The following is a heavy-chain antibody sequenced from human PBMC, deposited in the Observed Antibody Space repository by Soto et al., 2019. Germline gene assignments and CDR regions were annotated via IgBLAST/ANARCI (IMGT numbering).Heavy chain of an antibody. D-gene: IGHD3-22*01. V-gene: IGHV4-34*01. CDR2: INHSGST. J-gene: IGHJ6*04. CDR3: ARDPRGVVVISGVLNYDYYGMDV. Sequence: PSETLSLTCAVYGGSFSGYYWSWIRQPPGKGLEWIGEINHSGSTNYNPSLKSRVTISVDTSKNQFSLKLSSVTAADTAVYYCARDPRGVVVISGVLNYDYYGMDVCGEGTTVTVYS. CDR1: GGSFSGYY.